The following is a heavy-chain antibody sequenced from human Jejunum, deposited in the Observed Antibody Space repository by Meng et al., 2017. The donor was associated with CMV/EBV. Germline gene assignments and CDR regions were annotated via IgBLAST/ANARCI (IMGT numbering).Heavy chain of an antibody. Sequence: ASGFTFSTFALSWVRQAPGKGLEWLSSIIPGSHRTFCADSVEGRFTISRDNSKNTLFLQMNSLRAEDTAIYYCAKGSTTGTTASDYWGQGTLVTVSS. J-gene: IGHJ4*02. CDR2: IIPGSHRT. D-gene: IGHD1-1*01. CDR1: GFTFSTFA. V-gene: IGHV3-23*01. CDR3: AKGSTTGTTASDY.